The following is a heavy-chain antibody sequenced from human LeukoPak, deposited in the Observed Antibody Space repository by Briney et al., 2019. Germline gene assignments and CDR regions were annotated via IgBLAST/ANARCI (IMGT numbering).Heavy chain of an antibody. Sequence: PSETLSLTCAVYGGSFSGYYWSWIRQPPGKGLEGVGEINHSGSTNYNPSLKSRVTISVDTSKNQFSLKLSSVTAADTAVYYCARGGYDSSGYYSDYWGQGTLVTVSS. D-gene: IGHD3-22*01. V-gene: IGHV4-34*01. J-gene: IGHJ4*02. CDR2: INHSGST. CDR3: ARGGYDSSGYYSDY. CDR1: GGSFSGYY.